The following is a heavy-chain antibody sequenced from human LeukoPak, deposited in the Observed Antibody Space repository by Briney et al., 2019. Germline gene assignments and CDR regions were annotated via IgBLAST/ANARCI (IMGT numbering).Heavy chain of an antibody. J-gene: IGHJ4*02. D-gene: IGHD2-15*01. CDR1: GFTFSSYA. CDR2: ISGSGGST. V-gene: IGHV3-23*01. CDR3: ATLRIVVVVXXXRN. Sequence: GGSLRLSCAASGFTFSSYAMSWVRQAPGKGLEWVSAISGSGGSTYYADSVKGRFTISRDNSKNTLYLQMNSLRAEDTAVYYCATLRIVVVVXXXRNWGQGTLVTVSS.